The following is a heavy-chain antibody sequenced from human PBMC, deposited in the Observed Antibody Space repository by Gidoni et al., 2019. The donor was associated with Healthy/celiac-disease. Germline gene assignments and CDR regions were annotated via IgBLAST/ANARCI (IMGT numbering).Heavy chain of an antibody. Sequence: QVQLVASGGGVVQPGRSLRLSCAASGFTFSSYGMHWVRQAPGKGLEWVAVISYDGSNKYYADSVKGRFTISRDNSKNTLYLQMNSLRAEDTAVYYCAKGGRGYSYGSFDYWGQGTLVTVSS. J-gene: IGHJ4*02. CDR1: GFTFSSYG. V-gene: IGHV3-30*18. D-gene: IGHD5-18*01. CDR2: ISYDGSNK. CDR3: AKGGRGYSYGSFDY.